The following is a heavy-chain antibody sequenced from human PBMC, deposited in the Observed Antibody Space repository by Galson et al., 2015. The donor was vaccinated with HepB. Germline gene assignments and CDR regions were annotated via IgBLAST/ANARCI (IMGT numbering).Heavy chain of an antibody. V-gene: IGHV1-18*01. Sequence: SVKVSCKASGYTFTSYGISWVRQAPGQGLEWMGWISAYNGNTNYAQKLQGRVTMTTDTSTSTAYMELRSLRSDDTAVYYCARVEVYGAVAGPYDYWGQGTLVTVSS. CDR1: GYTFTSYG. CDR2: ISAYNGNT. J-gene: IGHJ4*02. D-gene: IGHD6-19*01. CDR3: ARVEVYGAVAGPYDY.